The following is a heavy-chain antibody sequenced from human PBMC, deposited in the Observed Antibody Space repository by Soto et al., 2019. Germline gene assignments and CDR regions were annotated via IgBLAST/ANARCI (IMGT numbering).Heavy chain of an antibody. J-gene: IGHJ3*02. CDR2: INAGNGNT. Sequence: ASVKVSCKASGYTFTSYAMHWVRQAPGQRLEWMGWINAGNGNTKYSQKFQGRVTITRDTSASTAYMELRSLRSDDTAVYYCARGIQLWLGRDAFDIWGQGTMVTVSS. CDR1: GYTFTSYA. CDR3: ARGIQLWLGRDAFDI. V-gene: IGHV1-3*01. D-gene: IGHD5-18*01.